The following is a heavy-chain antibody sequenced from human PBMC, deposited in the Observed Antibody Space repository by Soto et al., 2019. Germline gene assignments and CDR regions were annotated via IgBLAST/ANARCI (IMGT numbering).Heavy chain of an antibody. J-gene: IGHJ4*02. CDR2: IRSKANSYAT. Sequence: GGSLRLSCAASGFTFSGSAMHWVRQASGKGLEWVGRIRSKANSYATAYAASVKGRFTISRDDSKNTAYLQMNSLKTEDTAVYYCTSFSECELRFDYWGQGTLVTVSS. CDR1: GFTFSGSA. D-gene: IGHD1-26*01. V-gene: IGHV3-73*01. CDR3: TSFSECELRFDY.